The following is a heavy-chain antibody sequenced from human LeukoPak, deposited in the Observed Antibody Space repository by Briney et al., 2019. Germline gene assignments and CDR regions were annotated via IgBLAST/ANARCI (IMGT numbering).Heavy chain of an antibody. V-gene: IGHV1-69*13. CDR2: IISLFGPA. CDR3: ARGGAFDI. J-gene: IGHJ3*02. Sequence: GASVKVSCKTSGGAFSRFAINWVRHAPGQGLEWMGGIISLFGPANYAQKFQGRVTITPDASTSTVYMELNSLRSEDTAFYYCARGGAFDIWGHGTLVTVSS. CDR1: GGAFSRFA.